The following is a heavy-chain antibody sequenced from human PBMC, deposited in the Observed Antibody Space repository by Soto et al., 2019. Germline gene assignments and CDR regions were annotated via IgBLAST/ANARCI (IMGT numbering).Heavy chain of an antibody. Sequence: QVQLVPSGAAVKKPGASVKVSCKASGYTFTTYYIHWVRQAPGQGLQWIGIINPSDGTTFYAQNFRGRVTVTRDTSTSTVYMELTSLRAEDTAVYYCARTITMVPGLVRWPLDYWGQGTLVSVSS. D-gene: IGHD3-10*01. V-gene: IGHV1-46*01. CDR3: ARTITMVPGLVRWPLDY. CDR2: INPSDGTT. J-gene: IGHJ4*02. CDR1: GYTFTTYY.